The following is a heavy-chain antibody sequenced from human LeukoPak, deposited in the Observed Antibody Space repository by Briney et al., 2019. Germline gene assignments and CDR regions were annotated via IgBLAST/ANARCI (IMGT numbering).Heavy chain of an antibody. V-gene: IGHV4-30-2*01. D-gene: IGHD3-10*01. Sequence: SQTLSLTCAVSGGSISSGGYPWSWIRQPPGKGLEWIGYIYHSGSTYYNPSLKSRVTISVDRSKNQFSLKLSSVTAADTAVYYCARDARSNYFDYWGQGTLVTVSS. J-gene: IGHJ4*02. CDR3: ARDARSNYFDY. CDR1: GGSISSGGYP. CDR2: IYHSGST.